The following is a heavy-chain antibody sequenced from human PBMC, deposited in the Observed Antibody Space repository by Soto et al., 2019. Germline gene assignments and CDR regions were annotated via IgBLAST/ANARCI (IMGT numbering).Heavy chain of an antibody. CDR1: GYTFTSYY. Sequence: ASVKVSCKASGYTFTSYYMHWVRQAPGQGLEWMGIINPSGGSTSYAQKFQGRVTMTRDTSTSTVYMELSSLRSEDTAVYYCARDQTIFGVATNYYYYGMDVWGQGTTVTVSS. D-gene: IGHD3-3*01. CDR3: ARDQTIFGVATNYYYYGMDV. V-gene: IGHV1-46*01. CDR2: INPSGGST. J-gene: IGHJ6*02.